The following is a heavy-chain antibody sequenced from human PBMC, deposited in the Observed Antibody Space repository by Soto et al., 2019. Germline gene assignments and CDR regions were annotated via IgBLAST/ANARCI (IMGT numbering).Heavy chain of an antibody. CDR1: GFTFDDYA. V-gene: IGHV3-9*01. D-gene: IGHD1-26*01. Sequence: EMQLVESGGGLVQPGMSLRLSCAASGFTFDDYAMYWVRQVPGKGLEWVSGISWTSGRIGYADSVTGRFTISRDDAKNSLYLQMYSLIPEDTALYYCTNSRLWGGAGYNSSYNNAMDVWGQGTTVTVSS. CDR3: TNSRLWGGAGYNSSYNNAMDV. J-gene: IGHJ6*02. CDR2: ISWTSGRI.